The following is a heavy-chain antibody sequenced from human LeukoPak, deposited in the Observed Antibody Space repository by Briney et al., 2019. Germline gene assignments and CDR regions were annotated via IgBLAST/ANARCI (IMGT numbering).Heavy chain of an antibody. J-gene: IGHJ4*02. D-gene: IGHD6-13*01. CDR3: ARGGAYSSSWYY. Sequence: SETLSLTCTVSGYSISSGYYWGWIRQPPGKGLEWIGSINHSGSTNYNPSLKSRVTISVDTSKNQFSLKLSSVTAADTAVYYCARGGAYSSSWYYWGQGTLVTVSS. CDR1: GYSISSGYY. CDR2: INHSGST. V-gene: IGHV4-38-2*02.